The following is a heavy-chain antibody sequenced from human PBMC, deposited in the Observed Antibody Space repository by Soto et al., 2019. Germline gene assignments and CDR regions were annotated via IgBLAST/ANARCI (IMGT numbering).Heavy chain of an antibody. CDR3: AREGSGSCYSSYYYYYGMDV. V-gene: IGHV4-59*01. CDR2: IYYSGST. CDR1: GGSISSYY. Sequence: SETLSLTCTVSGGSISSYYWSWIRQPPGKGLEWIGYIYYSGSTNYNPSLKSRVTISVDTSKNQFSLKLSSVTAADTAVYYCAREGSGSCYSSYYYYYGMDVWGQGTTVTVSS. J-gene: IGHJ6*02. D-gene: IGHD2-15*01.